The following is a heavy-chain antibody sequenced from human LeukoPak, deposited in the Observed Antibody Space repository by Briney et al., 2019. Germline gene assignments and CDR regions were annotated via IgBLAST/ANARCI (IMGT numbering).Heavy chain of an antibody. CDR1: GFTFSSYW. CDR2: INSDGSST. D-gene: IGHD6-13*01. V-gene: IGHV3-74*01. Sequence: GGSLRLSCAASGFTFSSYWMHWVRQAPGKGLLWVSRINSDGSSTSYADSVKGRFTISRDNARNTLYLQMNSLRAEDTAVYYCARRIAAAAAPYYFDYWGQGTLVTVSS. CDR3: ARRIAAAAAPYYFDY. J-gene: IGHJ4*02.